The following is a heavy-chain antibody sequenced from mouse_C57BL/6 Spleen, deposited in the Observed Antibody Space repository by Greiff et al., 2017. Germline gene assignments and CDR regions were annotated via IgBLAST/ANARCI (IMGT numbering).Heavy chain of an antibody. CDR3: AREIYYGNYVGYFDV. D-gene: IGHD2-1*01. V-gene: IGHV2-2*01. CDR1: GFSLTSYG. J-gene: IGHJ1*03. Sequence: VKLMESGPGLVQPSQSLSITCTVSGFSLTSYGVHWVRQSPGKGLEWLGVIWSGGSTDYNAAFISRLSISKDNSKSQVFFKMNSLQADDTAIYYCAREIYYGNYVGYFDVWGTGTTVTVSS. CDR2: IWSGGST.